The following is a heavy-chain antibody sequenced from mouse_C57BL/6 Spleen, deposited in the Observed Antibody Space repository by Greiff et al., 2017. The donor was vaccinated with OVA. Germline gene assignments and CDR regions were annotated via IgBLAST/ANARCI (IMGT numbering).Heavy chain of an antibody. D-gene: IGHD2-2*01. V-gene: IGHV1-20*01. CDR2: INPYNGDT. J-gene: IGHJ2*01. Sequence: VQLQQSGPELVKPGDSVQISCKASGYSFTGYFMNWVMQSHGKSLEWIGRINPYNGDTFYNQKFKGKATLTVDKSSSTAHMELRSLTSEDSAVYYCARWGLRQDFDYWGQGTTLTVSS. CDR3: ARWGLRQDFDY. CDR1: GYSFTGYF.